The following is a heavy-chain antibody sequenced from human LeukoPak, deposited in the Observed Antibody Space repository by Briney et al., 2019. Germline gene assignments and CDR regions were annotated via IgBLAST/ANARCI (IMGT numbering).Heavy chain of an antibody. D-gene: IGHD6-19*01. CDR2: ISGSGGRT. Sequence: GGSLRLSCAASGFTFSTYAMLWVRQAPGKGLEWVSAISGSGGRTYYGDSVKGRSTITRDNSKNTLYLQMNSLRAEDTAVYYCVGGQVAEMYYFDYWGQGTLVTVSS. V-gene: IGHV3-23*01. CDR1: GFTFSTYA. J-gene: IGHJ4*02. CDR3: VGGQVAEMYYFDY.